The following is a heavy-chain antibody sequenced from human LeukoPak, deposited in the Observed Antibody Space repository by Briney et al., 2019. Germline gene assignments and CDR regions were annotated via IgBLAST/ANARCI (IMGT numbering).Heavy chain of an antibody. CDR2: INSNGTT. CDR1: GGSISSDGYY. D-gene: IGHD3-9*01. CDR3: ARFLAGTRHFHFYYCMDV. J-gene: IGHJ6*03. Sequence: PSETLSLTCTVSGGSISSDGYYCGCIRQPAGQGLEWVGRINSNGTTNADPSLRSLVTISMDSSNTSFPLKLSSVTAADTAVYYCARFLAGTRHFHFYYCMDVWGKGTTVTISS. V-gene: IGHV4-61*02.